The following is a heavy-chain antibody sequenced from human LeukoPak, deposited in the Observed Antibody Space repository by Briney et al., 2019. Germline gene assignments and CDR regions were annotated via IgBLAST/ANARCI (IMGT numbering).Heavy chain of an antibody. CDR3: AREGMIAAAGKPVWFDP. CDR1: GYTFTSYG. CDR2: ISAYNGNT. V-gene: IGHV1-18*01. J-gene: IGHJ5*02. Sequence: GASVKVSCKASGYTFTSYGISWVRQAPGQGLEWMGWISAYNGNTNYAQKLQGRVTMTTDTPTSTAYMELRSLRSDDTAVYYCAREGMIAAAGKPVWFDPWGQGTLVTVSS. D-gene: IGHD6-13*01.